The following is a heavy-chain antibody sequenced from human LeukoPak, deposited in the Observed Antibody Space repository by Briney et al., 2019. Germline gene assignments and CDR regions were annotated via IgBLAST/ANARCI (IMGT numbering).Heavy chain of an antibody. J-gene: IGHJ3*02. CDR2: ISSSSSYI. D-gene: IGHD3-22*01. Sequence: GGSLRLSCAASGFTFSSYSMNWVRQAPGKGLEWVSSISSSSSYIYYADSVKGRFTISRDNAKNSLYLQMNSLRAEDTAVYYCARVSLATMIVPTSGFGIWGQGTMVTVSS. CDR3: ARVSLATMIVPTSGFGI. CDR1: GFTFSSYS. V-gene: IGHV3-21*01.